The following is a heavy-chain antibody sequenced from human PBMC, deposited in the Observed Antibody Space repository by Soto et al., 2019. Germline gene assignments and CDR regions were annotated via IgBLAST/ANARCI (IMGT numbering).Heavy chain of an antibody. Sequence: LGDSLKISCKASGYSFTSYLISWVRQMPGKGLEWMGRIDPSDSYTNYSPSFQGHATISADKSINTAYLQWSSLKASDSAMYYCARSRPLVRGLHNYYYGMDVWGQGTTVTVSS. D-gene: IGHD3-10*01. CDR2: IDPSDSYT. J-gene: IGHJ6*02. CDR1: GYSFTSYL. V-gene: IGHV5-10-1*01. CDR3: ARSRPLVRGLHNYYYGMDV.